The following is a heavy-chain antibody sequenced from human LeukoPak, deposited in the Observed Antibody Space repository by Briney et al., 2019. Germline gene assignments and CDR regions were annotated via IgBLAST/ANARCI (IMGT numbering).Heavy chain of an antibody. CDR3: ARGLRNTIRRGDYY. CDR1: GFTLRIYD. D-gene: IGHD3-3*01. J-gene: IGHJ4*02. Sequence: GGSQRLSCAASGFTLRIYDMKGPRQAPGKGLEWVSYISGSGSNIRYADCVKDRFTIYRDNAKNSLYQQMNSLRAEDTAVYDCARGLRNTIRRGDYYWGQGTLVTVSS. V-gene: IGHV3-48*03. CDR2: ISGSGSNI.